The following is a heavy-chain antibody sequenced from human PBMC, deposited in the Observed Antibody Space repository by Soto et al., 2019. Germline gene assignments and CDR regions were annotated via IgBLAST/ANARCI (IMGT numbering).Heavy chain of an antibody. CDR3: VGEVASGY. V-gene: IGHV3-30*03. Sequence: QVQLVESGGGVVQPGRSLRLSCAASGVTLSHFGMHWVRQAPGQGREWVAVISRDGSTMFYADSVKGRFTISRDTSRNTLYLQMNSLRAEDTAVYHCVGEVASGYWGQGTLVTVSS. D-gene: IGHD2-21*01. CDR1: GVTLSHFG. CDR2: ISRDGSTM. J-gene: IGHJ4*02.